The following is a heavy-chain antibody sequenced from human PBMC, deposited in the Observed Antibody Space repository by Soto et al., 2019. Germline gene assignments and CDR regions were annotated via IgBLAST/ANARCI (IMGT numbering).Heavy chain of an antibody. Sequence: QVQLQESGPGLVKPSGTLSLTCAVSGGSISSSNWWSWVRQPPGKGREWIGEIYHSGSTNYNPSLKSRVTISVYKSKNQFSLKMSSMTAADTAVYYCARRPVREGQFDPWGQGTLVTVAS. V-gene: IGHV4-4*02. J-gene: IGHJ5*02. D-gene: IGHD4-17*01. CDR1: GGSISSSNW. CDR3: ARRPVREGQFDP. CDR2: IYHSGST.